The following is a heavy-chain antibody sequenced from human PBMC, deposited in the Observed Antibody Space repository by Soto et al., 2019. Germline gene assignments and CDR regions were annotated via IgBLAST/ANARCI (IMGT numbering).Heavy chain of an antibody. J-gene: IGHJ5*02. CDR3: ARDRTDSGYYTNWLDP. Sequence: SVKASCKASGGTFGCDAITWVRQAPGQGLEWVGRIIPIFGTTNYAQNLQGRVTISADKSTLTSYMELHSLTSDDTALYYCARDRTDSGYYTNWLDPWGQGTQVTVSS. V-gene: IGHV1-69*06. D-gene: IGHD3-22*01. CDR2: IIPIFGTT. CDR1: GGTFGCDA.